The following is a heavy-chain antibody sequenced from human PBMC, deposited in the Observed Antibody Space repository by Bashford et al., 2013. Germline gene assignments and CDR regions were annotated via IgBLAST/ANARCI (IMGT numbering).Heavy chain of an antibody. J-gene: IGHJ4*02. Sequence: SETLSLTCTVSGGSIADGSYWSWIRQTPGKGLEWIGYIYYSGSTNNNPSLKSRVTISLDTPKNQFSLKLNSVTAADTAVYYCARGRDGYLFWGQGTLVTVSS. CDR3: ARGRDGYLF. V-gene: IGHV4-61*01. CDR1: GGSIADGSY. D-gene: IGHD5-24*01. CDR2: IYYSGST.